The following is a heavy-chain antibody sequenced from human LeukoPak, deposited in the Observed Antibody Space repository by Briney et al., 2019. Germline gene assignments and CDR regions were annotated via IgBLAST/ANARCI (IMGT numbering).Heavy chain of an antibody. D-gene: IGHD3-22*01. Sequence: ASVKVSCKASGYTFTGYYMHWVRQAPGQGLEWMGWINPNSGGTNYAQKFQGRVTMTRDTSISTAYMELSRLRSDDTAVYYCARGDQYDSSGEYYYYGMDVWGQGTTATVPS. CDR1: GYTFTGYY. V-gene: IGHV1-2*02. CDR2: INPNSGGT. J-gene: IGHJ6*02. CDR3: ARGDQYDSSGEYYYYGMDV.